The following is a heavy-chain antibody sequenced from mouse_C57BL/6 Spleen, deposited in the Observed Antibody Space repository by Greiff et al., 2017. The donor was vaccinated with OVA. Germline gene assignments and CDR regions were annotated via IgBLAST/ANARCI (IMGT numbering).Heavy chain of an antibody. Sequence: VQLKASGPELVKPGASVKISCKASGYSFTGYYMNWVKQSPEKSLEWIGEINPSTGGTTYNQKFKAKATLTVDKSSSTAYMQLRSLTSEDSAVYYCARSLYDGYYGGYWGQGTTLTVSS. V-gene: IGHV1-42*01. CDR2: INPSTGGT. CDR3: ARSLYDGYYGGY. D-gene: IGHD2-3*01. CDR1: GYSFTGYY. J-gene: IGHJ2*01.